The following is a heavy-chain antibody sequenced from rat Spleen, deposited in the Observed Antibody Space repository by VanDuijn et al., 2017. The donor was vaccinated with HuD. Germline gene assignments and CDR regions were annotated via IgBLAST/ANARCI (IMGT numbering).Heavy chain of an antibody. J-gene: IGHJ2*01. V-gene: IGHV5-7*01. CDR2: ISYDGSST. Sequence: EVQLVESGGGLVQPGRSMKLSCAASGFTFSDYNMAWVRQAPKKGLEWVATISYDGSSTYYRDSVKGRFTISRDNAKSTLYLQMNSLRSEDTATYYCTSFQQIPYFDYWGQGVMVTVSS. CDR3: TSFQQIPYFDY. D-gene: IGHD1-10*01. CDR1: GFTFSDYN.